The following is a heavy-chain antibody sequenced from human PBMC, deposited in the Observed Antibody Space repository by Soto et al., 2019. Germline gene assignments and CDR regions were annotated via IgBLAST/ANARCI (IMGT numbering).Heavy chain of an antibody. CDR2: ISYDGSNK. V-gene: IGHV3-30-3*01. CDR1: GFTFSSYA. CDR3: ARDRGSVTYYHDSSGYYPHNLFDP. J-gene: IGHJ5*02. Sequence: PGGSLRLSCAASGFTFSSYAMHWVRQAPGKGLEWVAVISYDGSNKYYADSVKGRFTISRDNSKNTLYLQMNSLRAEDTAVYYCARDRGSVTYYHDSSGYYPHNLFDPSGQGT. D-gene: IGHD3-22*01.